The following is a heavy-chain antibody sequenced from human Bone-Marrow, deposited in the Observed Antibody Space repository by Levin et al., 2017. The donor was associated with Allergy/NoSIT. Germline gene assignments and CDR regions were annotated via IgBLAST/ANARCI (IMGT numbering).Heavy chain of an antibody. CDR2: IYYSGST. CDR3: ARGPDSSSWYSGY. CDR1: GGSISSSSYY. D-gene: IGHD6-13*01. J-gene: IGHJ4*02. Sequence: GSLRLSCTVSGGSISSSSYYWGWIRQPPGKGLEWIGSIYYSGSTYYNPSLKSRVTISVDTSKNQFSRKLSSVTAADTAVYYCARGPDSSSWYSGYWGQGTLVTVSS. V-gene: IGHV4-39*07.